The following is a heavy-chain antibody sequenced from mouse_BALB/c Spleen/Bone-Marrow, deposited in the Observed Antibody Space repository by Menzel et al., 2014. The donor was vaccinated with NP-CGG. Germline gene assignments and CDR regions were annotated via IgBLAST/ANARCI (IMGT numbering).Heavy chain of an antibody. D-gene: IGHD1-2*01. J-gene: IGHJ1*01. Sequence: EVKLMESGAELVKPWASVKLSCTASGFNIKDTYMHWVKQRPEQGLEWIGRIDPANGNTKYDPKFQDKATITADTSSNTAYLQLSSLTSEDTAVYYCARGGTSATWYFDVWGAGTTVTVSS. CDR2: IDPANGNT. V-gene: IGHV14-3*02. CDR3: ARGGTSATWYFDV. CDR1: GFNIKDTY.